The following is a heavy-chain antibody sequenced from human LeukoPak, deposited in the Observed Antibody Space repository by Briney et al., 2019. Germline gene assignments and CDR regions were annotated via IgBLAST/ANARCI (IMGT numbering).Heavy chain of an antibody. J-gene: IGHJ4*02. Sequence: TXXXXSXXXYYWXWIRQPPGKGLEWIGCIFYSGSTNYSPSLKSRVTISVDTSTNRFSLKLSSVTAADTAAYYCARMDTAMDFFDYWGQGTLVTVSS. CDR1: XXSXXXYY. V-gene: IGHV4-59*01. CDR3: ARMDTAMDFFDY. D-gene: IGHD5-18*01. CDR2: IFYSGST.